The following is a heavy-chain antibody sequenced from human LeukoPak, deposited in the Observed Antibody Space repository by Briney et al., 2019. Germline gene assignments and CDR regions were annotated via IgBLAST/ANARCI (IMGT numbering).Heavy chain of an antibody. CDR3: TRDRDDDSSGSIDDAFDI. Sequence: SGGSLRLSCAASGFTFSAYSMNWVRQAPGRGLEWVSSISSSSRSIYNADSVKGRFTISRDNAKRSLYLQMNSLRAEDTAVYYCTRDRDDDSSGSIDDAFDIWGQGTMVTVSS. CDR2: ISSSSRSI. J-gene: IGHJ3*02. CDR1: GFTFSAYS. V-gene: IGHV3-21*01. D-gene: IGHD3-22*01.